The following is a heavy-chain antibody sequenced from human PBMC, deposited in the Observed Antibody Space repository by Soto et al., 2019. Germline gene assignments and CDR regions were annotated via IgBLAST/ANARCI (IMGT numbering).Heavy chain of an antibody. V-gene: IGHV3-30*18. CDR2: ISYDGSNK. D-gene: IGHD3-22*01. CDR3: AKDSMESYYYDRSGPLDY. CDR1: GFTFSSYG. J-gene: IGHJ4*02. Sequence: GSLRLSCAASGFTFSSYGMHWVRQAPGKGLEWVAVISYDGSNKYYADSVKGRFTISRDNSKNTLYLQMNSLRAEDTAVYYCAKDSMESYYYDRSGPLDYWGQGTLVTVSS.